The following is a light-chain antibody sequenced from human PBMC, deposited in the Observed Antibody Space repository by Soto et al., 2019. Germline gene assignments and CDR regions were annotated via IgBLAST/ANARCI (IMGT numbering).Light chain of an antibody. CDR2: EVN. CDR1: SSDVGGYNY. Sequence: QSALTQPPSASGSPGQSVAISCTGTSSDVGGYNYVSWYQQHLGEAPKLMIYEVNKRPSGVPDRFSGSKSGNTASLTVSGLQAEDEADYYCSSYAGSSNVFGTGTKVTVL. CDR3: SSYAGSSNV. J-gene: IGLJ1*01. V-gene: IGLV2-8*01.